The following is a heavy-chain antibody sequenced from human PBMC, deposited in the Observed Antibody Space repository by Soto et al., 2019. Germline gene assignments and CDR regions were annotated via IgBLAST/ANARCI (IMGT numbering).Heavy chain of an antibody. J-gene: IGHJ6*02. CDR3: ARLPGALVAVLYIYPLDGREPRTDVDV. CDR1: GFTFNYYP. CDR2: ISFDGSNK. D-gene: IGHD6-19*01. Sequence: QMELVESGGGVVQPGESLRLSCAASGFTFNYYPMHWVRQTPGKGLEWVAVISFDGSNKYYADSVKGRFTISRDNAKNVLYVQLMSVRTEDAAVYYCARLPGALVAVLYIYPLDGREPRTDVDVWGQGTTVSVSS. V-gene: IGHV3-30-3*01.